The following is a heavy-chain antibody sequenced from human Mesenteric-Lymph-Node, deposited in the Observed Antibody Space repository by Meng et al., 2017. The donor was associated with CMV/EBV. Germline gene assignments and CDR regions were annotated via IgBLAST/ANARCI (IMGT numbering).Heavy chain of an antibody. V-gene: IGHV3-11*01. D-gene: IGHD3-16*01. J-gene: IGHJ6*02. Sequence: GESLKISCAASGFTFSDYYMSWIRQAPGKGLEWVSYIGSNVNAIYYADSVKGRFTISRDNAKNSLYLQMSSLRTDDTAFYYCAKDMAYQLLRLGDHYGLDVWGQGTTVTVSS. CDR3: AKDMAYQLLRLGDHYGLDV. CDR1: GFTFSDYY. CDR2: IGSNVNAI.